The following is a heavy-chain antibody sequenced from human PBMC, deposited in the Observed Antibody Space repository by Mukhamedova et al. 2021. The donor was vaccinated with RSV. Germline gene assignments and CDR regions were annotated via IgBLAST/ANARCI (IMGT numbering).Heavy chain of an antibody. D-gene: IGHD2-8*01. J-gene: IGHJ4*02. Sequence: GSIYHSGSTYYHPSLKSRVTISVDTSKNQFSLKLSSVTAADTASNYCARVGSLGYCTNGVCYEFDYCGQGTLVTFSS. CDR2: IYHSGST. V-gene: IGHV4-38-2*02. CDR3: ARVGSLGYCTNGVCYEFDY.